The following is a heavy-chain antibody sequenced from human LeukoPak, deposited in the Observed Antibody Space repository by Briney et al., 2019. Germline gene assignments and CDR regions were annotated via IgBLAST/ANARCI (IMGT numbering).Heavy chain of an antibody. D-gene: IGHD5-12*01. CDR2: INPNSGGT. Sequence: GSVKVSCKASGYTFTGYYMHWVRQSPGQGLEWMGWINPNSGGTNYAQKFQGWVTMTRDTSISTAYMELNRLRSDDTAVYYCARGGYSGYGSMDVWGKGTTVTVSS. J-gene: IGHJ6*04. CDR3: ARGGYSGYGSMDV. CDR1: GYTFTGYY. V-gene: IGHV1-2*04.